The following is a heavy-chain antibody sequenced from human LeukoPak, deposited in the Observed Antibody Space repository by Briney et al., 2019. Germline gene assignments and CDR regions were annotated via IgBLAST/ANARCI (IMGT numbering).Heavy chain of an antibody. CDR2: IYYSGST. CDR3: ARHGGVFESPGFDY. Sequence: KASETLSLTCTVSGGSISSGDYYWSWIRQPPGKGLEWIGYIYYSGSTYYNPSLKSRVTISVDTSKNQFSLKLSSVTAADTAVYYCARHGGVFESPGFDYWGQGTLVTVSS. D-gene: IGHD2-8*02. J-gene: IGHJ4*02. V-gene: IGHV4-30-4*01. CDR1: GGSISSGDYY.